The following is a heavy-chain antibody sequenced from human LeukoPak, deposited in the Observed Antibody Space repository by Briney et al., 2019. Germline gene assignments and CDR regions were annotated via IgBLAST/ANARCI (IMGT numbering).Heavy chain of an antibody. D-gene: IGHD1-7*01. CDR2: IRNDGDVI. J-gene: IGHJ6*03. CDR3: ARLVELQKLEHYDYYMDV. CDR1: GFTFTSFG. V-gene: IGHV3-30*02. Sequence: GGSLRLSCAASGFTFTSFGMHWVRQAPGKGLEWVAFIRNDGDVIYYADSVKGRFTISRDNSKNTIYLQLNSLRPEDTAVYYCARLVELQKLEHYDYYMDVWGKGTTVTVSS.